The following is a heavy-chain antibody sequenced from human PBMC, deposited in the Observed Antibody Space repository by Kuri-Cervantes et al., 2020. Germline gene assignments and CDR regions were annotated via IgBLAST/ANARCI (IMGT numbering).Heavy chain of an antibody. D-gene: IGHD2-21*02. CDR2: ISGNGDP. V-gene: IGHV3-23*01. J-gene: IGHJ4*02. Sequence: GESLKISCAASGFTFSHYAMTWVRQAPGKGPEWVSTISGNGDPYYAKSVEGRFIISRDNSMNTVVLQMNSLRAEDTAVYYCARVGTRGDSIEYFDYWGQGTLVTVSS. CDR3: ARVGTRGDSIEYFDY. CDR1: GFTFSHYA.